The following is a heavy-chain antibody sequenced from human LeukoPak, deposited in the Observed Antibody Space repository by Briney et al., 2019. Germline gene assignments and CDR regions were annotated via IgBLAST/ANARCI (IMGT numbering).Heavy chain of an antibody. Sequence: SQTLSLTCTVSGGSITSGDYYWSWIRQPPGKGLEWIGYIYYSGSIFYKPSLKSRVTIAVDTSKNHFSLKLSSVTAADTAVYYCARDGGSGWYGGFDYWGQGTLVTVSS. D-gene: IGHD6-19*01. CDR3: ARDGGSGWYGGFDY. CDR2: IYYSGSI. J-gene: IGHJ4*02. CDR1: GGSITSGDYY. V-gene: IGHV4-30-4*01.